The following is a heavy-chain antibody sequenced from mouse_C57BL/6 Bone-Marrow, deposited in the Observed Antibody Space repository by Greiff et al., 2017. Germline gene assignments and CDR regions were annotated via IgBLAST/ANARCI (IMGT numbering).Heavy chain of an antibody. CDR3: ARKEDITTVVAKREVCGY. CDR1: GYTFTSYW. V-gene: IGHV1-64*01. Sequence: QVQLQQPGAELVKPGASVKLSCKASGYTFTSYWMHWVKQRPGQGLEWIGMIHPNSGSTNYNEKFKSKATLTVDKSSSTAYMQLSSLTSEDSAVYYCARKEDITTVVAKREVCGYWGQGTTLTVSS. CDR2: IHPNSGST. D-gene: IGHD1-1*01. J-gene: IGHJ2*01.